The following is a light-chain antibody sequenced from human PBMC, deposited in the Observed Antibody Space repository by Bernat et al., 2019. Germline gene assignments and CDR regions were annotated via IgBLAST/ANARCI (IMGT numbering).Light chain of an antibody. CDR3: QQYSSRPYS. CDR1: QSISSW. V-gene: IGKV1-12*01. CDR2: KAS. Sequence: ASIGNTVPITCRASQSISSWVAWYQQKPGKAPKLLIYKASSLQSGVPSRFICSGSGTDFTLTISSLQSEDFATYYCQQYSSRPYSFGQWTKVEIK. J-gene: IGKJ2*03.